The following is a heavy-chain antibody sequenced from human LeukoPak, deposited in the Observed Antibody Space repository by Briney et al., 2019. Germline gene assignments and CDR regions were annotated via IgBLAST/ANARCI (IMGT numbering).Heavy chain of an antibody. J-gene: IGHJ4*02. CDR2: IYYSGST. V-gene: IGHV4-39*01. CDR3: ARQGAEGTSWYGGTPNCFDH. D-gene: IGHD6-13*01. Sequence: PSETLSLTCSVSGGSISSTSSYWGWIRQPPGKGLEWIASIYYSGSTYYNPSLKSRVSISVDTSESKFSLNLTSVTAADTAVYYCARQGAEGTSWYGGTPNCFDHWGQGTLVTVSS. CDR1: GGSISSTSSY.